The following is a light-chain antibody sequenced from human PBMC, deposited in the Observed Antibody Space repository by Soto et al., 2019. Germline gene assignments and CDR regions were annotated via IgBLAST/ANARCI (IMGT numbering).Light chain of an antibody. CDR3: MQVLQTPLT. CDR2: LGS. V-gene: IGKV2-28*01. Sequence: DIVMTQSPLYLPVTPGEPASISCRSSQSLLQSKGYKYLDWYLQKPGQSPQLLIYLGSNRASGVPDRFSGSGSGTDFTLKISRVEAEDVEVYYCMQVLQTPLTFGGGTKVEIK. J-gene: IGKJ4*01. CDR1: QSLLQSKGYKY.